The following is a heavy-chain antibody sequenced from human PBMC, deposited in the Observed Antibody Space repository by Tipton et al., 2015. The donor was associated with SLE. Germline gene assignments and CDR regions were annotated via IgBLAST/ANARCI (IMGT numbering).Heavy chain of an antibody. Sequence: TLSLTCTVSGGSISSSSYYWGWIRQPPGKGLEWIGEINHSGSTNYNPSLKSRVTISVDTSKNQFSLKLSSVTAADTAVYYCARGYGWTSYFDYWGQGTLVTVSS. CDR1: GGSISSSSYY. V-gene: IGHV4-39*07. CDR3: ARGYGWTSYFDY. D-gene: IGHD6-19*01. J-gene: IGHJ4*03. CDR2: INHSGST.